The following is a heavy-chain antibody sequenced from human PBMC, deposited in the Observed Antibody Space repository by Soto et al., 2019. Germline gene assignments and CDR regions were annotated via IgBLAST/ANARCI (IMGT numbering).Heavy chain of an antibody. J-gene: IGHJ6*02. CDR2: ITGSGVMT. CDR3: AKDYYDSSGSRYFYALAV. Sequence: GGSLRLSCAASGFTFSSYAMSWVRQAPGKGLEWVSGITGSGVMTYYGDSVRGRFTISRDNSKNTLYLQMNGLRAEDTAVYYCAKDYYDSSGSRYFYALAVWGQGTTVTVSS. CDR1: GFTFSSYA. D-gene: IGHD3-22*01. V-gene: IGHV3-23*01.